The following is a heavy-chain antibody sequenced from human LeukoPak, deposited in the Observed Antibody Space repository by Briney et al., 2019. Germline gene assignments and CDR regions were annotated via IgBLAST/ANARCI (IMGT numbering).Heavy chain of an antibody. CDR2: IYLNSGGT. V-gene: IGHV1-2*06. J-gene: IGHJ3*02. D-gene: IGHD3-3*01. Sequence: ASVKVSCKATGYTFTGYYMHWVRQAPGQGLEWMGRIYLNSGGTNYDQTVQGRVTMTRDTSNSKAYMDLRSLRSDDTAVYYCARDFCSGRTKDAFDIWGQGAMVTVSS. CDR1: GYTFTGYY. CDR3: ARDFCSGRTKDAFDI.